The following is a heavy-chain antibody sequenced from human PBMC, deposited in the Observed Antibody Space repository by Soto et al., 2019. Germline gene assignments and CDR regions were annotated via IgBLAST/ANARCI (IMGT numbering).Heavy chain of an antibody. CDR2: IRGTGGST. CDR1: GFTFSNYA. V-gene: IGHV3-23*01. D-gene: IGHD6-13*01. Sequence: EVQLLESGGGLVQPGGSLRLSCAASGFTFSNYAMSWVRQAPGKGLEWVSAIRGTGGSTYYADSVKGRFTISRDNSKNTQYLQMNSLRAEDTAVYYCAKSSGNRIAAVNYYYYMDVWGKGTTVTVSS. J-gene: IGHJ6*03. CDR3: AKSSGNRIAAVNYYYYMDV.